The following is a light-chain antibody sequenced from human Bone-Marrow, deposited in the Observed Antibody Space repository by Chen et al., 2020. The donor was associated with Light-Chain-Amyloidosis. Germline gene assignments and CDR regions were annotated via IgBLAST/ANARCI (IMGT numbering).Light chain of an antibody. CDR3: QSADSSGTYEVI. J-gene: IGLJ2*01. CDR1: DLPTKY. V-gene: IGLV3-25*03. CDR2: RDT. Sequence: SYELTQSPSVSVSPGQTARITCSGDDLPTKYAYWYQQKPGQAPVLVIHRDTERPSGISERFSGSRSGTPATLTISGVQAEDEADYHCQSADSSGTYEVIFGGGTKLTVL.